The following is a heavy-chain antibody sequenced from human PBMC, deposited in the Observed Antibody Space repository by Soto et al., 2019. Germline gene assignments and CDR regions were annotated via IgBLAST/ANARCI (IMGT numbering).Heavy chain of an antibody. CDR2: ISYSGST. V-gene: IGHV4-39*01. CDR3: ARGISEDGTFNWFDP. J-gene: IGHJ5*02. Sequence: SETLSLTCTVSGGSISSDSYYWGWIRQSPEKGLEWIASISYSGSTYYNPTLKSRVIISVDTSKNQFSLKLNSVTAADTAVYHCARGISEDGTFNWFDPWGQGTLVTVSS. D-gene: IGHD1-7*01. CDR1: GGSISSDSYY.